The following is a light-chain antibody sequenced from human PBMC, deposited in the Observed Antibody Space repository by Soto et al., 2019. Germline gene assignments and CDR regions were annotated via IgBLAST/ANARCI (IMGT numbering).Light chain of an antibody. J-gene: IGKJ2*01. Sequence: EIVLTQSPGTLSLSPGEGATLSCRASQSVSSNYLAWYQQEPGQAPRLLIFGASNRASDIPDRFSGSGSGTDFTLTISRLEPEDFAVYYCQQYGSSPPYTFGRGTKLEIK. CDR2: GAS. CDR1: QSVSSNY. CDR3: QQYGSSPPYT. V-gene: IGKV3-20*01.